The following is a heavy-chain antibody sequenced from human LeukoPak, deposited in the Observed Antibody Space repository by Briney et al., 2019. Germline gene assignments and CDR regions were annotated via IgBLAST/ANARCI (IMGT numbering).Heavy chain of an antibody. J-gene: IGHJ4*02. CDR2: ISGSGGST. CDR3: AKDKTPWGMAAIDY. D-gene: IGHD5-24*01. Sequence: PGGSLRLSCAASGFTFSSYAMSWVRQAPGKGLEWVSAISGSGGSTYYADSVKGRFTISRDNSKNTLYLQMNSLRAEDTAVYYCAKDKTPWGMAAIDYRGQGTLVTVSS. CDR1: GFTFSSYA. V-gene: IGHV3-23*01.